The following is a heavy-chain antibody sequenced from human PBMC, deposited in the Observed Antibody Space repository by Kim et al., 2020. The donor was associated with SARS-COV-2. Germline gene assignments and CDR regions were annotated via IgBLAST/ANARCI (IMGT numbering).Heavy chain of an antibody. CDR2: VSEDGSEH. V-gene: IGHV3-7*05. CDR3: TIVATDGPTLTHP. CDR1: GFNFSSSW. J-gene: IGHJ5*02. Sequence: GGSLRLSCAASGFNFSSSWMSWVRQAPGKGLEWVSSVSEDGSEHYYSAAMKRLITISRDNTKTSLLLLMIVLGAEAAILYYSTIVATDGPTLTHPCGPG.